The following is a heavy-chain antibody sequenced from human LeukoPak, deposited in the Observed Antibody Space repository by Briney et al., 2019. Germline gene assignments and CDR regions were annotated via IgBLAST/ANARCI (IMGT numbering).Heavy chain of an antibody. CDR2: MNPNSGNT. D-gene: IGHD6-19*01. Sequence: ASVKVSCKASGYTFTSYDINWVRQATGQGLEWMGWMNPNSGNTGYAQKFQGRVTMTRNTSISTAYMELSSLRSEDTAVYYCARSSVAGTPADYWGQGTLVTVSS. J-gene: IGHJ4*02. CDR1: GYTFTSYD. CDR3: ARSSVAGTPADY. V-gene: IGHV1-8*01.